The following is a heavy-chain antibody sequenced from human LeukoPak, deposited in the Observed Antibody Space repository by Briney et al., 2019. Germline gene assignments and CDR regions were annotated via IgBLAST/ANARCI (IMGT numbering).Heavy chain of an antibody. CDR1: GFTFSSYA. CDR2: IRYDGSNK. J-gene: IGHJ4*02. CDR3: AKVEYTTSWYGVGSLDY. V-gene: IGHV3-30*02. D-gene: IGHD6-13*01. Sequence: GGSLRLSCAASGFTFSSYAMHWVRQAPGKGLEWVAFIRYDGSNKYYADSVKGRFTISRDNSKDTLYLQMNSLRAEDTAVYYCAKVEYTTSWYGVGSLDYWGQGTLVTVSS.